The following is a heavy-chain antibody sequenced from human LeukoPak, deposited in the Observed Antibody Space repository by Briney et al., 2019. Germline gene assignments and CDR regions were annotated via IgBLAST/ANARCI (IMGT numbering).Heavy chain of an antibody. CDR3: AREEQWLASPLDY. J-gene: IGHJ4*02. Sequence: GSLRLSCAASGFTFSTFAMHWVRQAPGKGLEWVAVISYDGSNKYYADSVKGRFTISRDNSKNTLYLQMNSLRAEDTAVYYCAREEQWLASPLDYWGQGTLVTVSS. V-gene: IGHV3-30-3*01. CDR2: ISYDGSNK. D-gene: IGHD6-19*01. CDR1: GFTFSTFA.